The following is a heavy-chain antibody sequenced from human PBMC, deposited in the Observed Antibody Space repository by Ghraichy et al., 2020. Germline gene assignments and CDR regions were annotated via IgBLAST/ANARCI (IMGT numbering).Heavy chain of an antibody. CDR3: ARHENIVVVTAARAFDI. V-gene: IGHV4-39*01. Sequence: SQTLSLTCTVSGGSISSSSYFWGWIRQPPGKGLEWIGGIYYYGNTYYNPSLKSRVTISVDTSKNQFSLKLSSVTAADTAVYYCARHENIVVVTAARAFDIWGQGTMVTVSS. CDR2: IYYYGNT. J-gene: IGHJ3*02. CDR1: GGSISSSSYF. D-gene: IGHD2-21*02.